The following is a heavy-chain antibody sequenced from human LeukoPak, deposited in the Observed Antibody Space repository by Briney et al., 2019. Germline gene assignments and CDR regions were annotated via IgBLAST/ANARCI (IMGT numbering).Heavy chain of an antibody. CDR2: IYYSGST. Sequence: PSETLSLTCTVSGSSISSYYWSWIRQPPGKGLEWIGYIYYSGSTNYNPSLKSRVTISVDTSKNQFSLKLSSVTAADTAVYYCAKDRIYSDYWGQGALVTVSS. J-gene: IGHJ4*02. CDR1: GSSISSYY. CDR3: AKDRIYSDY. D-gene: IGHD5-12*01. V-gene: IGHV4-59*01.